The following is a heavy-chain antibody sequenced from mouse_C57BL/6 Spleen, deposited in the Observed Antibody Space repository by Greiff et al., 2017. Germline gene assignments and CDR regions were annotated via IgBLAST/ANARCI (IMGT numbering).Heavy chain of an antibody. Sequence: QVQLQQPGAELVRPGSSVKLSCKASGYTFTSYWMHWVKQRPIQGLEWIGNIDPSDSETHYNQKFKDKATLTVDKSSSTAYMQLSSLTSEDSAVYYCARGIYYETWFAYWGQGTLVTVSA. D-gene: IGHD2-4*01. CDR2: IDPSDSET. CDR3: ARGIYYETWFAY. J-gene: IGHJ3*01. CDR1: GYTFTSYW. V-gene: IGHV1-52*01.